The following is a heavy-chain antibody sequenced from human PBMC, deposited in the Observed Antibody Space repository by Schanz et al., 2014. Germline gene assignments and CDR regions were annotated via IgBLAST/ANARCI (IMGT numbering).Heavy chain of an antibody. CDR1: GFIISSYS. D-gene: IGHD6-19*01. CDR3: AMIGVMGAVAGTRADF. J-gene: IGHJ4*01. Sequence: EVHLVESGGGLVKRGGSLRLSCAASGFIISSYSMNWVRQAPGKGLEWLSSISSSGSYIYYADSVKGRCSISRGNAKNSLCLQMNGLRAEDTALYYCAMIGVMGAVAGTRADFRGHGALVTVSS. V-gene: IGHV3-21*01. CDR2: ISSSGSYI.